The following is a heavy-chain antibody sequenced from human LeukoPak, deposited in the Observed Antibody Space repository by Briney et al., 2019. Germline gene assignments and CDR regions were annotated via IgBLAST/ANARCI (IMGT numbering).Heavy chain of an antibody. CDR2: IKQDGSEK. CDR1: GFTFSSYW. J-gene: IGHJ4*02. D-gene: IGHD6-19*01. CDR3: AREIHRLQAVVHDY. Sequence: PGGSLRLSCAASGFTFSSYWMSWVRQAPGKGLEWVANIKQDGSEKYYVDSVKGRFTISRDNAKNSLYLQMNSLRAEDTAVYYCAREIHRLQAVVHDYWGQGTLVTVSS. V-gene: IGHV3-7*01.